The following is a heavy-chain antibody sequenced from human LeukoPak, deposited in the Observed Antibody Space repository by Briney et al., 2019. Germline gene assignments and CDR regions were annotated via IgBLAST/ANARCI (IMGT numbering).Heavy chain of an antibody. Sequence: GASVKVSCKASGGTFSSYAISWVRQAPGQGLEWMGGIIPIFGTANYAQKFQGRVTITADESTSTAYMELSSLRSEDTAVYYCARLLRYFDWAYGMDVWGKGTTVTASS. D-gene: IGHD3-9*01. CDR2: IIPIFGTA. J-gene: IGHJ6*04. CDR3: ARLLRYFDWAYGMDV. CDR1: GGTFSSYA. V-gene: IGHV1-69*13.